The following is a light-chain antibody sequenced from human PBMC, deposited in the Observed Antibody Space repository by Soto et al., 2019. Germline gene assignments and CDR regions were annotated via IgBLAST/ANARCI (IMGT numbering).Light chain of an antibody. CDR1: QSVFSSSNNENY. CDR2: WAS. Sequence: DIVMTQSPDSLAVSLGERATINCKSNQSVFSSSNNENYLAWYHQKPGQPPELLIYWASTRESGVPDRFSGSGSGTDFTLTISSLQAEDVAVYYCHQYYSTPWTFDQGTKVEIK. CDR3: HQYYSTPWT. J-gene: IGKJ1*01. V-gene: IGKV4-1*01.